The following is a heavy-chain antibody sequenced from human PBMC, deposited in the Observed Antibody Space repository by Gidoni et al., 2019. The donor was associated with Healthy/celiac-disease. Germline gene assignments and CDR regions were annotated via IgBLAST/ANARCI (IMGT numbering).Heavy chain of an antibody. J-gene: IGHJ4*02. CDR2: TYYRSKWYN. V-gene: IGHV6-1*01. D-gene: IGHD6-19*01. CDR3: ARGGIAVAGPPFDY. CDR1: GDSVASNSAA. Sequence: QVQLQQSGPGLVKPLQTLSLTCAISGDSVASNSAAWNWIRQSPSRGLEWLGRTYYRSKWYNDYAVSVKSRITINPDTSKNQFSLQLNSVTPEDTAVYYCARGGIAVAGPPFDYWGQGTLVTVSS.